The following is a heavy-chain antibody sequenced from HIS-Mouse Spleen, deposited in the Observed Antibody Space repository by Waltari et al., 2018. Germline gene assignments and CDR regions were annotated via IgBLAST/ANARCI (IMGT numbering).Heavy chain of an antibody. V-gene: IGHV1-2*02. D-gene: IGHD5-18*01. J-gene: IGHJ3*02. CDR3: ARDFNKYSYGVDAFDI. CDR1: GYPFTGYY. CDR2: INPNSGGT. Sequence: QVQLVQSGAEVKKPGASVKVSCKASGYPFTGYYMHWVRQAPGQGLEWMGWINPNSGGTNYAQKFQGRVTMTRDTSISTAYMELSRLRSDDTAVYYCARDFNKYSYGVDAFDIWGQGTMVTVSS.